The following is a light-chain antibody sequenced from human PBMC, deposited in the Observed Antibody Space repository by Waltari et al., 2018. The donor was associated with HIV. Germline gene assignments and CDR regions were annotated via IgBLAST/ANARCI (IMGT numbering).Light chain of an antibody. CDR1: ISDVGVSIS. Sequence: QSALTQPRSVSGSPGQSVTISCTGTISDVGVSISVSWYQQHPAKAPKLILYDVGRRPSGIPDRFSGSRSGNRASLNISGLQTDDEAHYYCCSYAGSDTWVFGGGTKVTVL. CDR3: CSYAGSDTWV. J-gene: IGLJ3*02. CDR2: DVG. V-gene: IGLV2-11*01.